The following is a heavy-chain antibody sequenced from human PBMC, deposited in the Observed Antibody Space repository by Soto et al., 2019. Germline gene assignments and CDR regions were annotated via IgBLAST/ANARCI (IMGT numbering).Heavy chain of an antibody. CDR1: GFTFNRHP. CDR3: ARASGHIYATLHGPFEH. Sequence: QVQLVESGGGVVQPGRSLRLSCAASGFTFNRHPLHWVRQAPGKGLEWVAVISQDGNNKYYADSVKGRFTISRDNSMNMLYLQMHGLRTEDTAIFYCARASGHIYATLHGPFEHWGQGAMVTVSS. CDR2: ISQDGNNK. D-gene: IGHD2-8*01. J-gene: IGHJ4*02. V-gene: IGHV3-30-3*01.